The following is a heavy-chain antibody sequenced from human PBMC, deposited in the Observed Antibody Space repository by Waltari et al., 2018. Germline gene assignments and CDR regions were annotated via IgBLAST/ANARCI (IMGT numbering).Heavy chain of an antibody. J-gene: IGHJ4*02. D-gene: IGHD3-10*01. Sequence: EVQVVESGGGLVHPGESLRLSCAASAFTVSCTPMSWVRQAPGKGLEWVSLLYDAGSSYYPDSVRGRFTISRDNSKNTVHLQMNSLRVDDTATYYCARARDEKTAMVYFDHWGQGTLVSVSS. CDR1: AFTVSCTP. V-gene: IGHV3-66*02. CDR3: ARARDEKTAMVYFDH. CDR2: LYDAGSS.